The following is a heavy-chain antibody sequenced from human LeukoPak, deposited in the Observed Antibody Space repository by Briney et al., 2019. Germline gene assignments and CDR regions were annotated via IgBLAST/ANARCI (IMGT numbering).Heavy chain of an antibody. V-gene: IGHV3-66*01. J-gene: IGHJ4*02. CDR1: GFTVSSNY. CDR2: IYSGGST. CDR3: ARGPPSGDIVVVPAALAFDY. D-gene: IGHD2-2*01. Sequence: GGSLRLSCAASGFTVSSNYMSWVRQAPGKGLEWVSVIYSGGSTYYADSVKGRFTISRDNSKNTLYLQMNSLRAEDTAVYYCARGPPSGDIVVVPAALAFDYWGRGTLVTVSS.